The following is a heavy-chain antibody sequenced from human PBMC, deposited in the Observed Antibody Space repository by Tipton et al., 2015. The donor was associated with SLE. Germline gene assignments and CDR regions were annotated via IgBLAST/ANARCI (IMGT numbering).Heavy chain of an antibody. CDR1: GGSFSGYY. CDR2: INHSGST. J-gene: IGHJ4*02. D-gene: IGHD3-16*01. V-gene: IGHV4-34*01. CDR3: ASRGGEDLDY. Sequence: LRLSCAVYGGSFSGYYWSWIRQPPGKGLEWIGEINHSGSTNYNPSLKSRVTISVDTSKNQFSLKLSSVTAADTAVYYCASRGGEDLDYWGQGTPVTVSS.